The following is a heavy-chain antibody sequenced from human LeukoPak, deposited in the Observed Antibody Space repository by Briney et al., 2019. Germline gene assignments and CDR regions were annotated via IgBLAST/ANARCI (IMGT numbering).Heavy chain of an antibody. J-gene: IGHJ4*02. CDR2: ISGSSIYI. CDR3: ARDSCINGVCYVDY. Sequence: KPGGSLRLSCAASGFTFSSYSMNWVRQAPGKGLEWVSSISGSSIYIYYADSLKGRFTISRDNAKNSLYLQMNSLRAEDTAVYYCARDSCINGVCYVDYWGQGTLVTVSS. CDR1: GFTFSSYS. D-gene: IGHD2-8*01. V-gene: IGHV3-21*01.